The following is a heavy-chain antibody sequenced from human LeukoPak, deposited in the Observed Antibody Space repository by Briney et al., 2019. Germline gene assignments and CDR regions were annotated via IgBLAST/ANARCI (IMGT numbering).Heavy chain of an antibody. Sequence: SETLSLTCTVSGGSISSGDYYWRWIRPPPGKGLEWIGYIYYSGSTYYNPSRKSRVTISVDTSKNQFSLKLSSVTAADTAVYYCARGKDTAMVSFDYWGQGTLVTVSS. D-gene: IGHD5-18*01. CDR1: GGSISSGDYY. CDR3: ARGKDTAMVSFDY. V-gene: IGHV4-30-4*01. J-gene: IGHJ4*02. CDR2: IYYSGST.